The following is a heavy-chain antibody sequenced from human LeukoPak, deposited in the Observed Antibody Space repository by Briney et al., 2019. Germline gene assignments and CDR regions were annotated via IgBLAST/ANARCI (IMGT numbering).Heavy chain of an antibody. D-gene: IGHD5-12*01. CDR3: AKDHSMGGCEWLFDY. J-gene: IGHJ4*02. CDR1: GFTFSSYG. V-gene: IGHV3-30*18. Sequence: PGGSLRLSCAASGFTFSSYGMHWVRQAPGKGLEWVAVISYDGSNKYYADSVKGRFTISRDNSKNTLYLQMNSLRAEDTAVYYCAKDHSMGGCEWLFDYWGQGTLVTVSS. CDR2: ISYDGSNK.